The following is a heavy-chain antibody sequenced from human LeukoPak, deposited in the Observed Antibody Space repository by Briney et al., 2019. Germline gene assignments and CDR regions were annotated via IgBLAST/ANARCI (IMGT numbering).Heavy chain of an antibody. Sequence: PGGSLRLSCAASGFTFSSYSMNRVRQAPGKGLEWVSYISSSSSTIYYADSVKGRFTISRDNAKNSLYLQMNSLRDEDTAVYYCARDLRRDYVWGSYRSISDYWGQGTLVTVSS. CDR2: ISSSSSTI. V-gene: IGHV3-48*02. CDR3: ARDLRRDYVWGSYRSISDY. D-gene: IGHD3-16*02. J-gene: IGHJ4*02. CDR1: GFTFSSYS.